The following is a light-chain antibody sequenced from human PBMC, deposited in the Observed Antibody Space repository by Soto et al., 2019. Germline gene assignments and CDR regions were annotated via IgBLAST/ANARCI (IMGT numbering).Light chain of an antibody. Sequence: DIQLTQSPSTLSASVGERVTITCRASQSVSNWLAWYQQKPGKAPKLLIYKASILESGVPSRFGGSGSETDFTLSINSLQPDDFAPYYCQQFSSRSSTFGQGTTLEIK. J-gene: IGKJ2*01. CDR2: KAS. V-gene: IGKV1-5*03. CDR1: QSVSNW. CDR3: QQFSSRSST.